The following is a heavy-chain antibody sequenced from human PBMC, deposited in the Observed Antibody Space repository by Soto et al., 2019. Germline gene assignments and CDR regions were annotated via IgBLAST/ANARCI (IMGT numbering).Heavy chain of an antibody. CDR1: GLTFSNYA. CDR3: AGEAIAVRPLFHSFYGMDV. V-gene: IGHV3-33*01. D-gene: IGHD6-6*01. CDR2: IWSYGSNK. J-gene: IGHJ6*02. Sequence: GGSLRFPCAAIGLTFSNYAMHWVRQAPGKVLQWVTVIWSYGSNKYYAESVKGRFTISRDNSKNTLFQQMNTLRAGDTAIYYCAGEAIAVRPLFHSFYGMDVWGQGTSVTVSS.